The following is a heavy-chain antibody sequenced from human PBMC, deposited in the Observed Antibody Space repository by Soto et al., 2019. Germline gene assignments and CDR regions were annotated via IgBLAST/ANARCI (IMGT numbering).Heavy chain of an antibody. D-gene: IGHD3-16*02. CDR1: GFTFRTYA. V-gene: IGHV3-23*01. Sequence: VGSLRLSCTASGFTFRTYAMTWFRQAPGKGLEWVSAISGSAGTFYATSVKGRFTISRDNSRSTVYLQMHSLRAEDSAIYYCAKEKDYDFNWGSDRFTSHYWGRGTLVTVSS. CDR2: ISGSAGT. CDR3: AKEKDYDFNWGSDRFTSHY. J-gene: IGHJ4*02.